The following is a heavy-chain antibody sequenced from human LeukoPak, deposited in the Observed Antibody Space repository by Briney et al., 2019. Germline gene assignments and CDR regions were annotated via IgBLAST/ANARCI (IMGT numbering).Heavy chain of an antibody. Sequence: GGSLRLSYAASGFTFSNTWMSWVRQAPGKGLEWVGRIRSKPDGGTADYAAPVKGRFSMSRDDSKNTLYLQMNSLKTEDTAVYYCSRDLGAYAQWGQGTLVTVSS. CDR2: IRSKPDGGTA. CDR1: GFTFSNTW. D-gene: IGHD1-26*01. CDR3: SRDLGAYAQ. J-gene: IGHJ4*02. V-gene: IGHV3-15*01.